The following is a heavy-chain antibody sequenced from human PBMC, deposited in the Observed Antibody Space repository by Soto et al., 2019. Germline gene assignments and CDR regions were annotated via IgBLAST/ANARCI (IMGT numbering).Heavy chain of an antibody. Sequence: QVQLVESGGGVVQPEGSLRLSCAASGFSFSTYGMHWVRQAPGKGLEWVAVVWYDGNNKYYADSVKGRFTISRDNSKNTLYLEMNSLRAEDTAVYYCARDRGLAVSFFDNWGQGTLVTVSS. CDR3: ARDRGLAVSFFDN. CDR2: VWYDGNNK. CDR1: GFSFSTYG. V-gene: IGHV3-33*01. J-gene: IGHJ4*02. D-gene: IGHD6-19*01.